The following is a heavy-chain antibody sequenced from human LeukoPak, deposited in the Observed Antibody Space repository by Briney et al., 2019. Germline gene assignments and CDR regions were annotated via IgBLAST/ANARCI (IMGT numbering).Heavy chain of an antibody. V-gene: IGHV3-23*01. CDR1: GFTFSSYA. CDR3: AKYYDILTGSALVWTDAFDI. CDR2: ISGSGGST. D-gene: IGHD3-9*01. Sequence: PGGSLRLSCAASGFTFSSYAMSWVRQAPGKGLEWVSAISGSGGSTYYAGSVKGRFTISRDNSKNTLYLQMNSLRAEDTAVYYCAKYYDILTGSALVWTDAFDIWGQGTMVTVSS. J-gene: IGHJ3*02.